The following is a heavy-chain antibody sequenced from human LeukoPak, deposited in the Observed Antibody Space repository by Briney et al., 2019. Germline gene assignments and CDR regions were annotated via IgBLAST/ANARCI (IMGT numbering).Heavy chain of an antibody. D-gene: IGHD1-26*01. CDR2: ISGSGAST. CDR3: AKDVGKWESLHFFDY. J-gene: IGHJ4*02. CDR1: GFALSTNA. Sequence: GGSLRLSCLTSGFALSTNAMSWVRQAPGKGLEWISGISGSGASTYYADSVKGRFTISRDDSRNTLYLQMNSLRGDDTAVYYCAKDVGKWESLHFFDYWGQGTLVTVSS. V-gene: IGHV3-23*01.